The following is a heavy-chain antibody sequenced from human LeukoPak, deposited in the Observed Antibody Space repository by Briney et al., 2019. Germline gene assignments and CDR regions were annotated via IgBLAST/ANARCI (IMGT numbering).Heavy chain of an antibody. CDR3: ARGGYCSSTSCYDPIDDYYYYYYMDV. D-gene: IGHD2-2*03. V-gene: IGHV1-8*01. CDR1: GFTFTSYD. CDR2: MNPNSGNT. Sequence: ASVKVSCKASGFTFTSYDINWVRQAPGQGLEWMGWMNPNSGNTDYAQKFQGRVTMTRNTSISTAYMELSSLRSEDTAVYYCARGGYCSSTSCYDPIDDYYYYYYMDVWGKGTTVTVSS. J-gene: IGHJ6*03.